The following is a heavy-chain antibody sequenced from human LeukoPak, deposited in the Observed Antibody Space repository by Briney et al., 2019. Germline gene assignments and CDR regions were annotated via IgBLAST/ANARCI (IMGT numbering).Heavy chain of an antibody. Sequence: PGGSLRLSCAASGFTFYSYWRIWVPQAPGKGLEGWANIKQDGSEKYYVDSVKGRFTISRDNAKNSLYLQMNSLRAEDTAVYYCARAGRTFGGVIIYWGQGTLVTVSS. CDR3: ARAGRTFGGVIIY. CDR1: GFTFYSYW. J-gene: IGHJ4*02. V-gene: IGHV3-7*01. CDR2: IKQDGSEK. D-gene: IGHD3-16*01.